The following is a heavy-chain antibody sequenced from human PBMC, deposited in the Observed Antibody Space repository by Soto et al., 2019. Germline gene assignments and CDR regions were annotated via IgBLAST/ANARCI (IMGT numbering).Heavy chain of an antibody. J-gene: IGHJ4*02. CDR2: IIPILGTA. CDR1: GGSFSSYA. D-gene: IGHD6-13*01. Sequence: VQLVQSGAEVKKPGSSVKVSCKASGGSFSSYAFSWVRQAPGQGLEWMGRIIPILGTANYAQKFQGRVTITADKSTSTAYMELSSLRSEDTAVYYCARETGYSSTSDYWGQGTLVTVSS. CDR3: ARETGYSSTSDY. V-gene: IGHV1-69*08.